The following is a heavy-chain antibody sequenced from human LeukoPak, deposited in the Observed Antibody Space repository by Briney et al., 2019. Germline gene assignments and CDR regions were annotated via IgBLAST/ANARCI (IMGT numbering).Heavy chain of an antibody. CDR3: ARDENWEFDY. CDR1: GFTFSNYW. Sequence: GGSLRLSCAASGFTFSNYWMGWVRQPPGKGLQWVANIKEDGTEKYYVDSVKGRFTISRDNAKNSVYLQMNSLRVEDTAVYYCARDENWEFDYWGQGTLVTVSS. J-gene: IGHJ4*02. D-gene: IGHD7-27*01. CDR2: IKEDGTEK. V-gene: IGHV3-7*01.